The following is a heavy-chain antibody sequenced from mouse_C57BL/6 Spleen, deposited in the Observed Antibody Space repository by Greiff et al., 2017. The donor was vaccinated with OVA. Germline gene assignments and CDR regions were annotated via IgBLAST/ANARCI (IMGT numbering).Heavy chain of an antibody. J-gene: IGHJ4*01. D-gene: IGHD2-14*01. Sequence: QVQLQQPGAELVRPGSSVKLSCKASGYTFTSYWMHWVKQRPIQGLEWIGNIDPSDSETHYNQKFKDKATLTVDKSSSTAYMQLSSLTSEDSAVYYCARWGTGGAMDYWGQGTSVTVSS. CDR3: ARWGTGGAMDY. CDR2: IDPSDSET. V-gene: IGHV1-52*01. CDR1: GYTFTSYW.